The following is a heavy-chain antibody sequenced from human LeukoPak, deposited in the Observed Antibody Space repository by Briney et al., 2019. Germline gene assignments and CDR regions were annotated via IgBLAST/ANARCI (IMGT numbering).Heavy chain of an antibody. D-gene: IGHD3-22*01. V-gene: IGHV1-24*01. J-gene: IGHJ3*02. Sequence: GASVKVSCKVSGYTLTKLSMHWVRQAPGRGLEWMGGFDPEDGETIYAQKFQGRVTMTEDTSTDTAYMELSSLRSEDTAVHYCATISPMSKGAFDIWGQGTMVTVSS. CDR3: ATISPMSKGAFDI. CDR2: FDPEDGET. CDR1: GYTLTKLS.